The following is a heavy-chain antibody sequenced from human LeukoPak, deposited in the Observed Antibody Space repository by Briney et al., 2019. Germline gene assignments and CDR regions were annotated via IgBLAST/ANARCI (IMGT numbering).Heavy chain of an antibody. CDR1: GYSISRGYY. V-gene: IGHV4-38-2*01. J-gene: IGHJ4*02. CDR3: ARGEVGEFDY. CDR2: ISHSGST. Sequence: SETLSLTCAVSGYSISRGYYWNWIRQFPGKGLEWIGSISHSGSTSYNPPLKRRITISLETSKNQFSLRLISVTAADSALYYCARGEVGEFDYWGQGRLVIVSS. D-gene: IGHD3-10*01.